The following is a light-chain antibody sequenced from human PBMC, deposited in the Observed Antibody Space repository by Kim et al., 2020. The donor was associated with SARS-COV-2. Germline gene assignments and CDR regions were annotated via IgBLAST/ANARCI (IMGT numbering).Light chain of an antibody. V-gene: IGLV3-1*01. CDR2: QVF. Sequence: SYELTPPPSVSVSPGQTVTLTCSGDKLGEKYSCWYQQRSGQSPILLIYQVFKRPSGIPGRFSGSNFGNTATLTISGTQTVDEADYYCQAWDSGTVVFGGGTQLTVL. CDR3: QAWDSGTVV. J-gene: IGLJ2*01. CDR1: KLGEKY.